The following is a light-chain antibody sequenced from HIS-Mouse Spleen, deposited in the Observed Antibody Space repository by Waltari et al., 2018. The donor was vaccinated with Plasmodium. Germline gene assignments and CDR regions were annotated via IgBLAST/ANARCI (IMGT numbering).Light chain of an antibody. CDR2: LNSDGSH. V-gene: IGLV4-69*01. CDR3: QTWGTGMGV. Sequence: QLVLTHSPSASASLGASVKPTCPLSSGHSSYAIAWHQQQPEKGPRYLMKLNSDGSHSTGDGIPDRFSGSSSGAERYLTISSLQSEDEADYYCQTWGTGMGVFGGGTKLTVL. CDR1: SGHSSYA. J-gene: IGLJ2*01.